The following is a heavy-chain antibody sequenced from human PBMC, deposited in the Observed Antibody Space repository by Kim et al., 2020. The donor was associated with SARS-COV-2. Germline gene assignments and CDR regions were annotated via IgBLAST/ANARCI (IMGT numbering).Heavy chain of an antibody. CDR3: ARSREVIANKPDLFDY. V-gene: IGHV3-21*01. J-gene: IGHJ4*02. CDR1: GFTFSSYS. CDR2: ISSSSSYI. Sequence: GGSLRLSCAASGFTFSSYSMNWVRQAPGKGLEWVSSISSSSSYIYYADSVKGRFTISRDNAKNSLYLQMNSLRAEDTAVYYCARSREVIANKPDLFDYWGQGTLVTVSS. D-gene: IGHD2-21*01.